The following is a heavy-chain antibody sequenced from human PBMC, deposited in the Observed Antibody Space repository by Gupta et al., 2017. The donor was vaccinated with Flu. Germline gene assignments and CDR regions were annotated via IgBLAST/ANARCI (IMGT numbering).Heavy chain of an antibody. V-gene: IGHV4-34*01. CDR3: ARGGGAGIAAAGTGYYYYGMDV. D-gene: IGHD6-13*01. CDR2: INHSGST. CDR1: GGSFSGYY. J-gene: IGHJ6*02. Sequence: QVQLQQWGAGLLKPSETLSLTCAVYGGSFSGYYWSWIRQPPGKGLEWIGEINHSGSTNYNPSLKSRVTISVDTSKNQFSLKLSSVTAADTAVYYCARGGGAGIAAAGTGYYYYGMDVWGQGTTVTVSS.